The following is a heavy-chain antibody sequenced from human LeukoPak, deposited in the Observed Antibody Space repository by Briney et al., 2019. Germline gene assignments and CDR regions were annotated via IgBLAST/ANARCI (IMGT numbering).Heavy chain of an antibody. CDR3: ASRTIAAAGLDY. V-gene: IGHV4-61*02. J-gene: IGHJ4*02. CDR2: IYTSGST. Sequence: TLSLTCTVSGGSISSGSYYWSWIRQPAGKGLEWIGRIYTSGSTNYNLSLKSRVTISVDTSKNQFSLKLSSVTAADTAVYYCASRTIAAAGLDYWGQGTLVTVSS. D-gene: IGHD6-13*01. CDR1: GGSISSGSYY.